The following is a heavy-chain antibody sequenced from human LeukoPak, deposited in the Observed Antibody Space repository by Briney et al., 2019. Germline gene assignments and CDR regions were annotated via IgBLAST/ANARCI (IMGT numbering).Heavy chain of an antibody. CDR3: AKFGATVTTELGY. Sequence: PGGSLRLSCAASGLTFSSYAMSWVRQAPGKGLEWVSPISGSGGSTYYADSVKGRFTISRDNSKNTLYLQMNSLRAEDTAVYYCAKFGATVTTELGYWGQGTLVTVSS. D-gene: IGHD4-17*01. CDR1: GLTFSSYA. V-gene: IGHV3-23*01. CDR2: ISGSGGST. J-gene: IGHJ4*02.